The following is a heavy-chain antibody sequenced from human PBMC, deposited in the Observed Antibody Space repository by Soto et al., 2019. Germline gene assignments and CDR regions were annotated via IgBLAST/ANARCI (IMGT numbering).Heavy chain of an antibody. CDR2: ISYDGSNK. V-gene: IGHV3-30*03. CDR1: GFTFRSYG. D-gene: IGHD6-13*01. Sequence: PGGSLRLSCAASGFTFRSYGMHWVRQAPGKGLEWVAVISYDGSNKYYADSVKGRFTISRDNSKNTLYLQMNSLRAEDTAVYYCASAPGYSSSSWGQGILVTVS. CDR3: ASAPGYSSSS. J-gene: IGHJ5*02.